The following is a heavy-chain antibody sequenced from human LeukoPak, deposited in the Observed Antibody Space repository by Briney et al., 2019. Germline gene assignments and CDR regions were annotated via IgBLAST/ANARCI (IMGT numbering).Heavy chain of an antibody. D-gene: IGHD1-26*01. CDR3: ARGSGSYLGY. CDR1: GGSISSYY. J-gene: IGHJ4*02. V-gene: IGHV4-59*08. Sequence: SETLSLTCAVYGGSISSYYWSWIRQPPGKGLEWIGYIYYSGSTYYNPSLKSRVTISVDTSKNQFSLKLSSVTAADTAVYYCARGSGSYLGYWGQGTLVTVSS. CDR2: IYYSGST.